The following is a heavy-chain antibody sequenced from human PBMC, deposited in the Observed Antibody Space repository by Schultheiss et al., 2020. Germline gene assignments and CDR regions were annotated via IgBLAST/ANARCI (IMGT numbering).Heavy chain of an antibody. D-gene: IGHD3-16*01. CDR3: ARGADYLGP. CDR2: IYYSGST. CDR1: GGSISSSSYY. Sequence: SETLSLTCTVSGGSISSSSYYWGWIRQPPGKGLEWIGSIYYSGSTYYNPSLKSRVTISLDTSNNQFSLRLSSVTAADTAVYYCARGADYLGPWGQGTLVTVAS. J-gene: IGHJ5*02. V-gene: IGHV4-39*07.